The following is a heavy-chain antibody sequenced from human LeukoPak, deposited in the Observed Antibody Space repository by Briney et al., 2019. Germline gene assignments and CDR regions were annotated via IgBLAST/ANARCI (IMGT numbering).Heavy chain of an antibody. V-gene: IGHV4-61*10. CDR2: IYYSGST. Sequence: SQTLSLTCTVSGGSISSGSYYWSWIRQPAGKGLEWIGYIYYSGSTNYNPSLKSRVTISVDTSKNQFSLKLSSVTAADTAVYYCARAPPSSLNWFDPWGQGTLVTVSS. J-gene: IGHJ5*02. D-gene: IGHD2-2*01. CDR1: GGSISSGSYY. CDR3: ARAPPSSLNWFDP.